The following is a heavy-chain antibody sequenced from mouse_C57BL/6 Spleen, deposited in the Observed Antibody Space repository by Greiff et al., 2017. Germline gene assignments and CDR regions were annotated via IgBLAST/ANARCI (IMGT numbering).Heavy chain of an antibody. CDR1: GYSFTDYN. J-gene: IGHJ3*01. CDR3: ARYDYDVSPWFAY. V-gene: IGHV1-39*01. CDR2: ITPNYGTP. D-gene: IGHD2-4*01. Sequence: EVQLQQSGPELVKPGASVKISCKASGYSFTDYNMIWVQQSNGKSLEWIGVITPNYGTPSYNQTFKGKVTLTVDKYSNTAYMQHNSLTYEDSAVYYLARYDYDVSPWFAYWGQGTLVTVS.